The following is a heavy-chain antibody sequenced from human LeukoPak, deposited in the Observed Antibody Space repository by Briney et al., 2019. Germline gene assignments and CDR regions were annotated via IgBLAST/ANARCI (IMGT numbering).Heavy chain of an antibody. D-gene: IGHD3-10*01. Sequence: SETLSLTCAVSGGSISSGGYSWSWIRQPPGKGLEWIGYIYHSGSTYYNPSLKSRVTISVDRSKNQFSLKLSPVTAADTAVYYCAREGIGSGSPIGGANAFDIWGQGTMVTVSS. V-gene: IGHV4-30-2*01. CDR2: IYHSGST. J-gene: IGHJ3*02. CDR3: AREGIGSGSPIGGANAFDI. CDR1: GGSISSGGYS.